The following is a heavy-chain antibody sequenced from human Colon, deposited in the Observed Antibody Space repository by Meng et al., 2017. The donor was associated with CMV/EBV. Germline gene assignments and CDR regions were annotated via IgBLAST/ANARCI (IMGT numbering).Heavy chain of an antibody. J-gene: IGHJ5*02. Sequence: GSLRLSCSVSGASIRSSDYYWGWIRQPPGKGLEWIGNIYYSGTTSYNPSLKSRVTVSMDTSNNQFSLSLEFVTAADTAVYYCARDLGVLHLAVAAPIQGWFDPGAREPWSPSPQ. V-gene: IGHV4-39*07. CDR2: IYYSGTT. D-gene: IGHD2-21*02. CDR1: GASIRSSDYY. CDR3: ARDLGVLHLAVAAPIQGWFDP.